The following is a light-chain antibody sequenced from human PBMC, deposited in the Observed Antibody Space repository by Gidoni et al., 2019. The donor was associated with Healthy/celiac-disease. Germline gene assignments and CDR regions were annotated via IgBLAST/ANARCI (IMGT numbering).Light chain of an antibody. Sequence: EIVLTQSPATLSLSPGERATLSCRASQSVSSYLAWYQQKPGQAPRLLIYDASNRATSIPARFSGRGSGTDFTLTISSLEPEDFAVYYCQQRSNWPPTFGQGTKVEIK. CDR3: QQRSNWPPT. J-gene: IGKJ1*01. V-gene: IGKV3-11*01. CDR1: QSVSSY. CDR2: DAS.